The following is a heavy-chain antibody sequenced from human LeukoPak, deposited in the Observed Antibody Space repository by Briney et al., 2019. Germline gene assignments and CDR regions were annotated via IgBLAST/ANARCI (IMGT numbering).Heavy chain of an antibody. Sequence: PGGSLRLSCTASGFTFGDYAMSWFRQAPGKGLEWVGFIRSKAYGGTTEYAASVKGRFTISRDDSKSIAYLQMNSLKTEDTAVYYCTRPKMDSSGWYVIDYWGQGTLVTVSS. V-gene: IGHV3-49*03. CDR1: GFTFGDYA. J-gene: IGHJ4*02. D-gene: IGHD6-19*01. CDR3: TRPKMDSSGWYVIDY. CDR2: IRSKAYGGTT.